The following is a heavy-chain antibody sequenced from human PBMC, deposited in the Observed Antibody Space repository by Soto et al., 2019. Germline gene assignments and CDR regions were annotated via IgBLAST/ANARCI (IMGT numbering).Heavy chain of an antibody. Sequence: QVQLQQWGAGLLKPSETLSLTCAVYGGSFSDYYWSWIRQPPGKGLEWIGEINHSGSTNYNPSLKSRVTISVDTSKNQFSLKLSSVTAADTAVYYCARKYSGYDLDYWGQGTLVTVSS. D-gene: IGHD5-12*01. J-gene: IGHJ4*02. V-gene: IGHV4-34*01. CDR1: GGSFSDYY. CDR3: ARKYSGYDLDY. CDR2: INHSGST.